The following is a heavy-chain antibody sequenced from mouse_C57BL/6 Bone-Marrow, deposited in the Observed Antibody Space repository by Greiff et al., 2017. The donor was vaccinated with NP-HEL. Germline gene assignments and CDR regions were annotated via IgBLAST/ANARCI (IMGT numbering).Heavy chain of an antibody. V-gene: IGHV1-59*01. J-gene: IGHJ3*01. D-gene: IGHD1-1*01. CDR1: GYTFTSYW. CDR2: IDPSDSYT. CDR3: ASVGYYCSSSYSFSFAY. Sequence: QVQLKQPGAELVRPGTSVKLSCKASGYTFTSYWMHWVKQRPGQGLEWIGVIDPSDSYTNYNQKFKGKATLTVDTSSSTAYMHLNILTSEDSAVYYCASVGYYCSSSYSFSFAYWGQGTLVTVSA.